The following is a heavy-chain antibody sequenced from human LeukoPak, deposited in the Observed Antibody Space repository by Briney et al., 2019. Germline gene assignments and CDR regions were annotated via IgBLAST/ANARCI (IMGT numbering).Heavy chain of an antibody. J-gene: IGHJ4*02. CDR3: AGSGYSYGSYDY. CDR1: GGSFSGYY. CDR2: INHSGST. Sequence: SETLSLTCAVYGGSFSGYYWSWIRQPPEKGLEWIGEINHSGSTNYNPSLKSRVTISVDTSKNQFSLKLSSVTAADTAVYYCAGSGYSYGSYDYWGQGTLVTVSS. V-gene: IGHV4-34*01. D-gene: IGHD5-18*01.